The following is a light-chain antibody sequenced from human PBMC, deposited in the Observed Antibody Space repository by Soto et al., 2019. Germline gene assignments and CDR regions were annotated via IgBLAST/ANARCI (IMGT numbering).Light chain of an antibody. CDR3: AAWDDSLSGLYV. V-gene: IGLV1-47*01. CDR2: RNN. CDR1: SSNIGSNY. J-gene: IGLJ1*01. Sequence: QSVLTQPPSAPGTPGQRVTISCSGSSSNIGSNYVYWYQQLPGTAPKLLIYRNNQRPSGVPDRFSGSKSGTSASLAISGLLSEDEADYYCAAWDDSLSGLYVFGTGTKVTVL.